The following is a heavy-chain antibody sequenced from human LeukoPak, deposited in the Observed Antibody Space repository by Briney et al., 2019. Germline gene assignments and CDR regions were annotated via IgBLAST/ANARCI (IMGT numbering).Heavy chain of an antibody. D-gene: IGHD3-10*01. J-gene: IGHJ5*02. CDR2: ISSSSSTI. CDR1: GFTFSSYS. V-gene: IGHV3-48*01. Sequence: PGGSLRLSCAASGFTFSSYSMNWVRQAPGKGLEWVSYISSSSSTIYYADSVKGRFTISRDNAKNSLYLQMNSLRAEDTAVYYCARRMVRGVFPERRLNWFDPWGQGTLVTVSS. CDR3: ARRMVRGVFPERRLNWFDP.